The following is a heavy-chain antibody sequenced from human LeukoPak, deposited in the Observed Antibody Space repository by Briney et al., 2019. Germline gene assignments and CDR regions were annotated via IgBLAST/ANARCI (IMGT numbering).Heavy chain of an antibody. CDR1: GFTFHVYS. V-gene: IGHV3-9*01. J-gene: IGHJ4*02. CDR2: MSWNSGSI. Sequence: GGLLRLSRADPGFTFHVYSMHTLRQSPGKGLESASGMSWNSGSIGYADSVKGRFTISRDNAKNSLYLQMNSLRAEDTALYYCAKASETMVRGVIAYYFDYWGQGTLVTVSS. D-gene: IGHD3-10*01. CDR3: AKASETMVRGVIAYYFDY.